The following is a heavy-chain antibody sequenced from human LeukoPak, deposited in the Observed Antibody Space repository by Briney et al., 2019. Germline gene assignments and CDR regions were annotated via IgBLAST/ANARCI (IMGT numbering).Heavy chain of an antibody. D-gene: IGHD3-9*01. CDR3: ASSYDILTGYQDY. CDR2: ISGSGGST. V-gene: IGHV3-23*01. Sequence: GGSLRLSCAASGFTFSSYAMSWVRQAPGKGLEWVSAISGSGGSTYYAGSVKGRFTISRDNSKNTLYLQMNSLRAEDTAVYYCASSYDILTGYQDYWGQGTLVTVSS. CDR1: GFTFSSYA. J-gene: IGHJ4*02.